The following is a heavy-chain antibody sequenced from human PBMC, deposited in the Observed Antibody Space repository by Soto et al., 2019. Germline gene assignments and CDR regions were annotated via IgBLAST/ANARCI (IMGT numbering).Heavy chain of an antibody. CDR1: GFTFSSYA. D-gene: IGHD2-2*01. J-gene: IGHJ6*03. Sequence: GGSLRLSCAASGFTFSSYAMSWVRQAPGKGLEWVSAISGSGGSTYYADSVKGRFTISRDNSKNTLYLQMNSLRAEDTAVYYCAKHIVVVPAAMILDYYYYYYMDVWGKGTTVTVSS. V-gene: IGHV3-23*01. CDR3: AKHIVVVPAAMILDYYYYYYMDV. CDR2: ISGSGGST.